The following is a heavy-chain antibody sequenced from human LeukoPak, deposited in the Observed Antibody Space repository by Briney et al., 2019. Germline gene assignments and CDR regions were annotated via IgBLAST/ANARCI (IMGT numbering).Heavy chain of an antibody. D-gene: IGHD3-16*01. CDR3: ASGGGGVLGSAFDI. J-gene: IGHJ3*02. V-gene: IGHV4-4*07. CDR1: GGSISSYY. Sequence: SETLSLACTVSGGSISSYYWSWIRQPAGKGLEWIGRIYTSGSTNYNPSLKSRVTMSVDTSKNQFSLKLSSVTAADTAVYYCASGGGGVLGSAFDIWGQGTMVTVSS. CDR2: IYTSGST.